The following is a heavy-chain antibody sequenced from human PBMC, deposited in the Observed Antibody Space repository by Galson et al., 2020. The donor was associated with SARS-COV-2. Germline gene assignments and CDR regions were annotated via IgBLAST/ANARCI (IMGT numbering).Heavy chain of an antibody. Sequence: ASVKVSCKASGYTFTSYGISWVRQAPGQGLEWMGWISAYNGNTNYAQKLQGRVTMTTDTSTSTAYMELRSLRSDDTAVYYCARGINYYDSSGYYTFDYWGQGTLVTVSS. CDR2: ISAYNGNT. J-gene: IGHJ4*02. V-gene: IGHV1-18*01. CDR3: ARGINYYDSSGYYTFDY. CDR1: GYTFTSYG. D-gene: IGHD3-22*01.